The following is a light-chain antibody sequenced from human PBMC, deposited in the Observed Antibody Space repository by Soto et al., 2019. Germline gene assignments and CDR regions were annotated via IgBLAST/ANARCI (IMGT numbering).Light chain of an antibody. J-gene: IGKJ1*01. CDR3: QQSNSYPWT. CDR2: MAS. CDR1: QNISPY. V-gene: IGKV1-5*03. Sequence: GARVTITCRASQNISPYLAWYQQKPGKAPKLLIYMASSLQSGVPSRFSGSGSGTEFTLTISSLQPDDFATYYCQQSNSYPWTFGQGTQVDIK.